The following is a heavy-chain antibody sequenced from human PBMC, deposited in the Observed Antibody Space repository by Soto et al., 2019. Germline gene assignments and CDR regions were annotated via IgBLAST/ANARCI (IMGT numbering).Heavy chain of an antibody. J-gene: IGHJ4*02. CDR3: AKSELATGLVVPAASSIDY. CDR1: GFTFSSYA. Sequence: GGSLRLSCAASGFTFSSYAMSWVRQAPGKGLEWVSAISGSGGSTYYADSVKGRFTISRDNSKNTLYLQMNSLRAEDTAVYYCAKSELATGLVVPAASSIDYWGQGTLVTVSS. V-gene: IGHV3-23*01. CDR2: ISGSGGST. D-gene: IGHD2-2*01.